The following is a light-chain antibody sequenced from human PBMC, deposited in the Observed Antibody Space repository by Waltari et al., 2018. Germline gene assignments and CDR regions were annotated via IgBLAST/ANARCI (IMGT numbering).Light chain of an antibody. Sequence: QSVLTQPPSVSGYPGQRVTISCTGSSSNIGGYDVHWYQQLPGTAPKLLIFENNKRPSWVSYQFSGSKSATSASLTITGLQSEDEAEYDCEAWDNSLNGILFGGGTRLTVL. J-gene: IGLJ2*01. CDR2: ENN. CDR1: SSNIGGYD. CDR3: EAWDNSLNGIL. V-gene: IGLV1-40*01.